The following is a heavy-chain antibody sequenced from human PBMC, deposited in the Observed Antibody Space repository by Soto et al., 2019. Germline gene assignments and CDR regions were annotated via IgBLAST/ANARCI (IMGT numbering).Heavy chain of an antibody. CDR1: GFAVRNYH. J-gene: IGHJ5*02. D-gene: IGHD3-22*01. CDR3: GKAPLITMNPSDACFDP. CDR2: IYTDGSA. Sequence: PGGSVRLFCAAAGFAVRNYHMNWIRRAPGKGLEWVSVIYTDGSADFADSVKGRFSISRDDSKNTLYLQMNRLRAEDTDVYYCGKAPLITMNPSDACFDPGAKETLVTSPS. V-gene: IGHV3-66*01.